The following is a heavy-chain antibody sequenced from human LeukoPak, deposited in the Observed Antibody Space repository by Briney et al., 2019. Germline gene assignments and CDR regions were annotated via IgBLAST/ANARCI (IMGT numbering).Heavy chain of an antibody. Sequence: GGSLRLSCAASGFTFTSYWMNWVRQVPGKGLEWVANIQQDGSEKYYVDPVKGRFTISRDNAKNSVYLQMNSLRAEDTAVYYCARVGYSGYGNFDYWGQGTLVTVSS. CDR3: ARVGYSGYGNFDY. CDR1: GFTFTSYW. J-gene: IGHJ4*02. D-gene: IGHD5-12*01. CDR2: IQQDGSEK. V-gene: IGHV3-7*01.